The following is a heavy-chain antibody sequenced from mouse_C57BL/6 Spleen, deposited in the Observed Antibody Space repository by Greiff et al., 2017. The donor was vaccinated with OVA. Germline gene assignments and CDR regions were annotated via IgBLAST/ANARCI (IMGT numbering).Heavy chain of an antibody. CDR2: IDPSDSET. V-gene: IGHV1-52*01. J-gene: IGHJ2*01. CDR1: GYTFTSYW. D-gene: IGHD2-5*01. CDR3: ARYGYSNDYIDD. Sequence: QVQLQQSGAELVRPGSSVKLSCKASGYTFTSYWMHWVKQRPIQGLEWIGNIDPSDSETHYNQKFKDKATLTVDKSSSTAYMQLSSLTSEDSAVDYCARYGYSNDYIDDWGQGTTRTVSS.